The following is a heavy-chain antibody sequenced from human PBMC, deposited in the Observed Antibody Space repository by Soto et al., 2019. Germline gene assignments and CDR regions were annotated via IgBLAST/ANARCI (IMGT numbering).Heavy chain of an antibody. Sequence: PGGSLRLSCTASGFTFGDYAMSWVRQAPGKGLEWVGFIRSKAYGGTTEYAASVKGRFTISSDDSKSIAYLQMNSLKTEDTAVYYCTRDLGGWEAVGYWGQGTLVTVSS. CDR1: GFTFGDYA. J-gene: IGHJ4*02. CDR3: TRDLGGWEAVGY. CDR2: IRSKAYGGTT. V-gene: IGHV3-49*04. D-gene: IGHD1-26*01.